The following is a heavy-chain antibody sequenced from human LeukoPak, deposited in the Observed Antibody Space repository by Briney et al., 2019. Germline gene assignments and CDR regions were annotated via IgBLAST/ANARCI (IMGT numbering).Heavy chain of an antibody. CDR1: GGSISSDSYY. Sequence: SETLSLTCTVSGGSISSDSYYWSWIRQPAGKGLEWIGRIYTSGSTNYNPSLKSRVTISVDTSKNQFSLKLSSVTAADTAVYYCARGATFGVVIQDAFDIWGQGTMVTVSS. V-gene: IGHV4-61*02. CDR2: IYTSGST. D-gene: IGHD3-3*01. CDR3: ARGATFGVVIQDAFDI. J-gene: IGHJ3*02.